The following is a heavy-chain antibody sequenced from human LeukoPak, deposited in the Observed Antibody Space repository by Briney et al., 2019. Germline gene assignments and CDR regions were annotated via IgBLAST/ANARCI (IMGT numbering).Heavy chain of an antibody. J-gene: IGHJ4*02. CDR2: IWYDGSNK. D-gene: IGHD1-26*01. Sequence: QPGGSLRLSCAASGFTFSSYGMHWVRQAPGKGLEWVAVIWYDGSNKYYADSVKGRFTISRDKSKNTLYLQMNSLRAEDTAVYYCAREVGATAFDYWGQGTLVTVSS. CDR1: GFTFSSYG. CDR3: AREVGATAFDY. V-gene: IGHV3-33*01.